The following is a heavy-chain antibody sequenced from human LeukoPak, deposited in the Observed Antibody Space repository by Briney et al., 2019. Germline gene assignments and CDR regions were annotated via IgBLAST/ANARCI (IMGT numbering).Heavy chain of an antibody. CDR3: ARDSDSGYGPFAS. J-gene: IGHJ4*02. CDR1: GFTVSNNY. Sequence: GGSQRLSCAASGFTVSNNYMSWVRQAPGKGLEWVSVIHSGGTTNYADSVQGRFTISRDNSKTTVYLHMNSLRAEDTAVYYCARDSDSGYGPFASWGQGTLVTVSS. V-gene: IGHV3-53*01. D-gene: IGHD5-12*01. CDR2: IHSGGTT.